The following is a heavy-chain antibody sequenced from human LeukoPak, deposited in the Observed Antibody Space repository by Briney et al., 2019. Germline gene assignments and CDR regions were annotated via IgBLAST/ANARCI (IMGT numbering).Heavy chain of an antibody. V-gene: IGHV3-21*01. CDR2: ISGSSSYI. J-gene: IGHJ4*02. CDR3: ARTPRRLGYCSSTSCYAWFDY. CDR1: GFTFSSYS. Sequence: GGSLRLSCAASGFTFSSYSMNWVRQAPGKGLEWVSSISGSSSYIYYADSVKGRFTISRDNAKDSLYLQMNSLRAEDTAVYYCARTPRRLGYCSSTSCYAWFDYWGQGTLVTVSS. D-gene: IGHD2-2*01.